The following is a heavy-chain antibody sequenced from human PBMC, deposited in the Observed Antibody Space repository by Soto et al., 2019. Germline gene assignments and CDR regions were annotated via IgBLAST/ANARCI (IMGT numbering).Heavy chain of an antibody. J-gene: IGHJ6*02. Sequence: QLHLVQSGAEVKKPGASVKVSCTASGYTFTSFGVSWVRQVPGQGLEWMGWIRGYNGDTDYAQKFQGRVTMTTDRYTSTAYMEVRSLRSDDTAVYYCARDKPQQIVGYNYYYGMDVWGQGTTVTVSS. D-gene: IGHD6-6*01. CDR2: IRGYNGDT. CDR3: ARDKPQQIVGYNYYYGMDV. V-gene: IGHV1-18*04. CDR1: GYTFTSFG.